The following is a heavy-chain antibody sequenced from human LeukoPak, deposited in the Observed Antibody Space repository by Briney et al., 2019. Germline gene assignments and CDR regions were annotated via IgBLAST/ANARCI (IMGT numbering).Heavy chain of an antibody. CDR1: GGSISSGDYY. J-gene: IGHJ4*02. Sequence: PSETLSLTCTVSGGSISSGDYYWSWIRQHPGGALEWIGYIFYRGSTYSNPSLKSRVAISVDTSKNQFSVKLTSVTAANTAVYYCARVGSGSDFWSGYYFDYWGQGNLVTVSS. D-gene: IGHD3-3*01. CDR3: ARVGSGSDFWSGYYFDY. CDR2: IFYRGST. V-gene: IGHV4-31*03.